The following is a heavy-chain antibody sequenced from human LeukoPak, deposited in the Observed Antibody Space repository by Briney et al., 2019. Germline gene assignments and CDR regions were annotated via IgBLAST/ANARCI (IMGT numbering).Heavy chain of an antibody. CDR3: ASSSSSTRQTPERLDY. D-gene: IGHD2-2*01. CDR2: IYTSGST. CDR1: GGSISSYY. V-gene: IGHV4-4*09. J-gene: IGHJ4*02. Sequence: PSETLSLTCTVSGGSISSYYWSWLRQPPGKGLEWIGYIYTSGSTNHNHSLKSRVTISVDTSKNQFSLKLSSVTAADTAVYYCASSSSSTRQTPERLDYWGQGTLVTVSS.